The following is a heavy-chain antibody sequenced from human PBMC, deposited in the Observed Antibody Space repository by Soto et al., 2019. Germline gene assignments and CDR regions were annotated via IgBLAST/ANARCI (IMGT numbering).Heavy chain of an antibody. J-gene: IGHJ4*02. CDR3: ARGHPYYYDSSGYPDNHPFDY. CDR1: GGSISSYY. Sequence: SETLSVTCTVSGGSISSYYWSLIRQPPGKGLEWIGYIYYSGSTNYNPPLKSRVTISVDTSKNQFSLKLSSVTAADTAVYYCARGHPYYYDSSGYPDNHPFDYWGQGTLVTVSS. V-gene: IGHV4-59*01. CDR2: IYYSGST. D-gene: IGHD3-22*01.